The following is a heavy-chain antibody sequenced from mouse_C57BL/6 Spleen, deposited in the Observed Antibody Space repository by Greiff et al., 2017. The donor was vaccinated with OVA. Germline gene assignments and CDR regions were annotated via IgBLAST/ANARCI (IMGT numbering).Heavy chain of an antibody. D-gene: IGHD2-4*01. CDR3: ARTPIYYDYPYYFDY. J-gene: IGHJ2*01. V-gene: IGHV1-18*01. Sequence: DVKLQESGPELVKPGASVKIPCKASGYTFTDYNMDWVKQSHGKSLEWIGDINPNNGGTIYNQKFKGKATSTVDKSSSTAYMELRSLTSEDTAVYYCARTPIYYDYPYYFDYWGQGTTLTVSS. CDR2: INPNNGGT. CDR1: GYTFTDYN.